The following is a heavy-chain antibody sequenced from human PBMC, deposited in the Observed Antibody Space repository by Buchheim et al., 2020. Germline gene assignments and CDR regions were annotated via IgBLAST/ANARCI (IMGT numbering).Heavy chain of an antibody. CDR3: AREVVETTGTFGMDV. Sequence: QAQLVQSGAEVKKPGSSVKVSCKSSGGSFSDDVLNWVRQAPGQGLEWVGGITPVFIRPKYAQKFQGRVSITADESTNTAFLELSSLRSEDTAIYYCAREVVETTGTFGMDVWGQGT. CDR1: GGSFSDDV. CDR2: ITPVFIRP. J-gene: IGHJ6*02. V-gene: IGHV1-69*01. D-gene: IGHD4-11*01.